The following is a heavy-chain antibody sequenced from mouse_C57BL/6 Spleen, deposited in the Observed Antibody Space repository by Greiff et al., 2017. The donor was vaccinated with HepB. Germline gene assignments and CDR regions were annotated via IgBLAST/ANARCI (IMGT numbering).Heavy chain of an antibody. V-gene: IGHV5-4*03. CDR2: ISDGGSYT. CDR3: ARANWDGGYFDY. J-gene: IGHJ2*01. CDR1: GFTFSSYA. D-gene: IGHD4-1*01. Sequence: EVKLMESGGGLVKPGGSLKLSCAASGFTFSSYAMSWVRQTPEKRLEWVATISDGGSYTYYPDNVKGRFTISRDNAKNNLYLQMSHLKSEDTAMYYCARANWDGGYFDYWGQGTTLTVSS.